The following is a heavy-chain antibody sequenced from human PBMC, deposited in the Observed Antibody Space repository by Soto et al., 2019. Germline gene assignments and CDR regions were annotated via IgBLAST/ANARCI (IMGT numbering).Heavy chain of an antibody. J-gene: IGHJ4*02. CDR1: GGSISSGDHY. CDR3: AREVPGDYFDN. D-gene: IGHD3-10*01. CDR2: IYYSGSP. Sequence: QVQLQESGSGLVKPSQTLSLTCSVSGGSISSGDHYWSWIRQSPGKGLEWIGFIYYSGSPYYNPSLKSRLTTSVDTSKNQFSLKLSSVTAADTAVYYCAREVPGDYFDNWGQGTLVTVSS. V-gene: IGHV4-30-4*01.